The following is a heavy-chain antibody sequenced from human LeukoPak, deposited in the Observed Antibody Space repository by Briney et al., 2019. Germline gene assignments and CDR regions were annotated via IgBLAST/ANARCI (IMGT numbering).Heavy chain of an antibody. CDR3: ARLLMGVDY. J-gene: IGHJ4*02. Sequence: SETLSLTCTVSGGSISSSSYYWGWIRQPPGKGLEWIGSIYYSGSTYYNPSLKSRVTISVDTSKNQFSLKLSSVTAADTAVYYCARLLMGVDYWGQGTLVTVSS. CDR2: IYYSGST. D-gene: IGHD3-16*01. V-gene: IGHV4-39*01. CDR1: GGSISSSSYY.